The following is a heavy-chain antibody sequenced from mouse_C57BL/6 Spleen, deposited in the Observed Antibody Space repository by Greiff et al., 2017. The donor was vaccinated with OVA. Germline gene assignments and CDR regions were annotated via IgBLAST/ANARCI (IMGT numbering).Heavy chain of an antibody. J-gene: IGHJ4*01. CDR3: ARSSSGYDAMDY. CDR1: GYTFTSYW. V-gene: IGHV1-7*01. CDR2: INPSSGYT. D-gene: IGHD3-2*02. Sequence: VQRVESGAELAKPGASVKLSCKASGYTFTSYWMHWVKQRPGQGLEWIGYINPSSGYTKYNQKFKDKATLTADKSSSTAYMQLSSLTYEDSAVYYCARSSSGYDAMDYWGQGTSVTVSS.